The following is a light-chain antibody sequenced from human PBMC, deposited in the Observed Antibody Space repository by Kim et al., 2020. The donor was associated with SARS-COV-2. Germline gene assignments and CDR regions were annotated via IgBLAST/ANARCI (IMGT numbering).Light chain of an antibody. Sequence: EVVLTQSPDSLSVSPGGRVTLSCRASQNVLTFLAWYRQKPGQSPALLIYDSSKRATGVPARVSGSGSGTEFTLSINNLQSEDFAIYYCQQYNGWPLTFGGGTKLEI. CDR3: QQYNGWPLT. J-gene: IGKJ4*01. V-gene: IGKV3-15*01. CDR1: QNVLTF. CDR2: DSS.